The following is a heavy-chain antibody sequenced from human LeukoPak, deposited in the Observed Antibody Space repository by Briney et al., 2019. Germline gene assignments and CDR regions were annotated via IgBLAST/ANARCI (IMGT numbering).Heavy chain of an antibody. CDR1: GYTFTSYG. V-gene: IGHV1-69*06. CDR2: IIPIFGTA. J-gene: IGHJ4*02. D-gene: IGHD1-26*01. CDR3: ARARQGSYYTY. Sequence: ASVKVSCKASGYTFTSYGISWVRQAPGQGLEWMGGIIPIFGTANYAQKFQGRVTITADKSTSTAYMELSSLRSEDTAVYYCARARQGSYYTYWGQGTLVTVSS.